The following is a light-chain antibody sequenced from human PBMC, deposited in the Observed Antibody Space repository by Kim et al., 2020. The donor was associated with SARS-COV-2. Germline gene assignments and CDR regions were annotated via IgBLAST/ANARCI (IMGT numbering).Light chain of an antibody. Sequence: PGERATLSCRASQSISNTYLAWYQQKPGQAPKLLIYGASSRATGIPDRFSGSGSGTDFTLTIGRLEPEDFAVYYCQQYGNSPPYTFGQGTKL. CDR3: QQYGNSPPYT. V-gene: IGKV3-20*01. J-gene: IGKJ2*01. CDR2: GAS. CDR1: QSISNTY.